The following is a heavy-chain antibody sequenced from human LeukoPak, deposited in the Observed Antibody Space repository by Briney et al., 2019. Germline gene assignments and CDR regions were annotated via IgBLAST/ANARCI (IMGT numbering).Heavy chain of an antibody. CDR2: IHHSGST. D-gene: IGHD3-10*01. CDR1: GDSISSRNW. J-gene: IGHJ6*03. Sequence: SETLSLTCAVSGDSISSRNWWSWVRQPPGKGLEWIGEIHHSGSTNYNPSLKSRVTMSVDKSKNQFSLNLSSVTAADTAVYYCARIRGFGADYYYYYMDVWGKGTTVTVSS. V-gene: IGHV4-4*02. CDR3: ARIRGFGADYYYYYMDV.